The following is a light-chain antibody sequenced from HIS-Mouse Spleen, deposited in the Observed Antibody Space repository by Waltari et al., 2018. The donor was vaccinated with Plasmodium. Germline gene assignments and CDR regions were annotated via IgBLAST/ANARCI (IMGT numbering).Light chain of an antibody. Sequence: QSALTQPASVSGSPGQSITISCTGTSSYVGGSHYVSWYQQHPGKAPKLMIYEVSNRPSGVSNRFSGSKSGNTASLTISGLQAEDEADYYCSSYTSSSWVFGGGTKLTVL. CDR3: SSYTSSSWV. V-gene: IGLV2-14*01. J-gene: IGLJ3*02. CDR1: SSYVGGSHY. CDR2: EVS.